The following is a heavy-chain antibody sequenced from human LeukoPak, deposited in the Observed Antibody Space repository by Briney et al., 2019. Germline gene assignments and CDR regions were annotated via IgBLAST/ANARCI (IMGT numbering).Heavy chain of an antibody. CDR3: ARVGYCSTTSCSPTRWFDP. V-gene: IGHV1-2*02. Sequence: ASVKVSCKASGYTFTGYYMHWVRQAPGQGLECMGWINSNSGGTSYAQKFQGRVTMTRDTSISTAYMELRRLRSDDTAVYYCARVGYCSTTSCSPTRWFDPWGQGTLVTVSS. J-gene: IGHJ5*02. CDR2: INSNSGGT. CDR1: GYTFTGYY. D-gene: IGHD2-2*01.